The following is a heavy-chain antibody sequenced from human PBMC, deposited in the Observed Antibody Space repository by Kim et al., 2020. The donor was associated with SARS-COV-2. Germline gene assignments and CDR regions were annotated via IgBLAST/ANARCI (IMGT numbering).Heavy chain of an antibody. CDR1: GFTFSDYA. Sequence: GGSLRLSCAASGFTFSDYAIHWVRQAPGKGLEWVAVISYDENIKYYTDSVKGRFTVSRDNSKNTLYLQMNSLRVEDTAVYYCAKEEGVQLPFDYWGQGTLVTVSS. V-gene: IGHV3-30*14. CDR2: ISYDENIK. D-gene: IGHD3-10*01. CDR3: AKEEGVQLPFDY. J-gene: IGHJ4*02.